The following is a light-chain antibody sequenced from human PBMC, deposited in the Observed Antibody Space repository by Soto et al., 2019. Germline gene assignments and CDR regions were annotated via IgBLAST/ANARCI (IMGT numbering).Light chain of an antibody. CDR2: GVS. CDR3: LQDSSNPYT. V-gene: IGKV1-6*01. Sequence: IQMTQSPSSLSASVGDRVTITCRASQGIRKDLGWYQQKPGKAPKLLIYGVSSLQSGVPSRFSGSGSGTEFTRTISSLQPEDVATYYCLQDSSNPYTFGQGTKLEIK. CDR1: QGIRKD. J-gene: IGKJ2*01.